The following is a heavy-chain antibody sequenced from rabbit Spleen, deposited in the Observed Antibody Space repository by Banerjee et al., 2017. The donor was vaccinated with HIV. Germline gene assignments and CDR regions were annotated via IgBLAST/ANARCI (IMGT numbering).Heavy chain of an antibody. CDR3: TRDAGSYAYIDGYFDL. J-gene: IGHJ4*01. Sequence: QEQLVESGGGLVQPEGSLTLTCTASGFSFSNKAVMCWVRQAPGKGLEWIACIYVGSSGSTYYASWAKGRFTISKTSSTTVTLQMTSLTAADTATYFCTRDAGSYAYIDGYFDLWGQGTLVTVS. D-gene: IGHD6-1*01. CDR1: GFSFSNKAV. V-gene: IGHV1S45*01. CDR2: IYVGSSGST.